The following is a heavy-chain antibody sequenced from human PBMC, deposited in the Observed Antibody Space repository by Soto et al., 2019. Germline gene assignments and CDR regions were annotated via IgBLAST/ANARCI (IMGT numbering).Heavy chain of an antibody. CDR2: IYHSGST. V-gene: IGHV4-30-2*01. J-gene: IGHJ4*02. CDR3: ARGPLIMAARRAPGYFDY. CDR1: VGSISSGGYS. D-gene: IGHD6-6*01. Sequence: TLSLTCAVSVGSISSGGYSWSWILQPPGKGLEWIGYIYHSGSTYYNPSLKSRVTISVDRSKNQFSLKLSSVTAADTAVYYCARGPLIMAARRAPGYFDYWGQGTLVTVSS.